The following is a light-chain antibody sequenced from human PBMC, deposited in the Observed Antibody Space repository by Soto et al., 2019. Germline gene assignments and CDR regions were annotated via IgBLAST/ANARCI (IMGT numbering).Light chain of an antibody. J-gene: IGKJ4*01. CDR2: GTS. CDR1: ESISSTS. V-gene: IGKV3-20*01. CDR3: HQYGRPPLT. Sequence: EIVLTQSPGTLSLSPGESATLSCRASESISSTSLAWYQQKPGQAPRLLIYGTSSRATDIPGRFTGSGSGTDFTLTIRRLEPEDFAVYYCHQYGRPPLTFGAGTKV.